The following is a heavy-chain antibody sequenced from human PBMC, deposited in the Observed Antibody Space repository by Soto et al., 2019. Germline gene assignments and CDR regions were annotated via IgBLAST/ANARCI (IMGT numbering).Heavy chain of an antibody. D-gene: IGHD3-3*01. Sequence: GESLKISCNGSGYNFAGYWISWVRQMPGKGLELMGIIYPSDSDTRYRPSFQGQVTISADKPISSAYLQWSSLRASDTAMYYCARGGVSTRTFDYWGQGTPVTVSS. V-gene: IGHV5-51*04. J-gene: IGHJ4*02. CDR3: ARGGVSTRTFDY. CDR2: IYPSDSDT. CDR1: GYNFAGYW.